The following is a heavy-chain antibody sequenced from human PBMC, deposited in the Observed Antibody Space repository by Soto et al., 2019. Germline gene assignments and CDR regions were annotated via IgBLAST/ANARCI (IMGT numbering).Heavy chain of an antibody. V-gene: IGHV4-31*03. CDR3: ARDGEGGVDAFDI. CDR1: GGSISSGGYY. J-gene: IGHJ3*02. D-gene: IGHD7-27*01. Sequence: QVQLQESGPGLVKPSQTLSLTCTVSGGSISSGGYYWSWIRQPPGKGLEWIGYIYYSGSTYYNPSLKSRVTISVDTSKNQFSLKLSSVTAADTAVYYCARDGEGGVDAFDIWGQGTMVTVSS. CDR2: IYYSGST.